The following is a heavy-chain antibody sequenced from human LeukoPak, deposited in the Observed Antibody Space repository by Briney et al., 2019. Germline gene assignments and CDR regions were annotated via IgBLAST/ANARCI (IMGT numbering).Heavy chain of an antibody. J-gene: IGHJ3*02. Sequence: GGSLRLSCAASGFTFSTYFMHWVRQAPGKGLEWVADIASDGSHTFYEESVKGRFTISRDNSKNTLYLQMNSLRAEDTAVYFCARERQDTILHSGAFDIWGQGTMVTVSS. V-gene: IGHV3-30-3*01. CDR2: IASDGSHT. CDR3: ARERQDTILHSGAFDI. CDR1: GFTFSTYF. D-gene: IGHD2-21*01.